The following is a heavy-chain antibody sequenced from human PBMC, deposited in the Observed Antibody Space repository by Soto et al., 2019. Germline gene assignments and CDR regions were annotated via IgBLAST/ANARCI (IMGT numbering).Heavy chain of an antibody. CDR2: IYYSGST. V-gene: IGHV4-61*01. CDR3: ARGGYSYDDY. Sequence: QVQLQESGPGLVKPSETLSLTCSVSGGSVSSGSSYWSWIRQPPGKGLEWLGYIYYSGSTNYNSSLKSRVTISVDTSKNQCSQKLSSVTAADTAVYYGARGGYSYDDYWGQGTLVTVSS. J-gene: IGHJ4*02. D-gene: IGHD5-18*01. CDR1: GGSVSSGSSY.